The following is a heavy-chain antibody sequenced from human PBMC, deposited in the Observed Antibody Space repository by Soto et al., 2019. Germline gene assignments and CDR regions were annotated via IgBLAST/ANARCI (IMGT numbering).Heavy chain of an antibody. CDR1: GFTFSNAW. V-gene: IGHV3-15*01. D-gene: IGHD1-26*01. Sequence: GGSLRLSCAASGFTFSNAWMSWVRQAPGKGLEWVGRIKSKTDGGTTDYAAPVKGRFTISRDDSKNTLYLQMNSLKTEDTAVYYCTPTLFRSGSYFDYWGQGTLVTVSS. CDR3: TPTLFRSGSYFDY. J-gene: IGHJ4*02. CDR2: IKSKTDGGTT.